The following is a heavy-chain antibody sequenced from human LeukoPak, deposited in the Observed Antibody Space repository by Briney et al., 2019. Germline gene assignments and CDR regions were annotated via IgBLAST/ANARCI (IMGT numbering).Heavy chain of an antibody. CDR2: ISYDGSNK. CDR3: AKDMGRKTYYYDSSGSE. V-gene: IGHV3-30*18. Sequence: GSLRLSCAASGFTFSSYGMHWVRQAPGKGLEWVAVISYDGSNKYYADSVKGRFTISRDNSKNTLYLQMNSLRAEDTAVYYCAKDMGRKTYYYDSSGSEWGQGTLVTVSS. J-gene: IGHJ4*02. CDR1: GFTFSSYG. D-gene: IGHD3-22*01.